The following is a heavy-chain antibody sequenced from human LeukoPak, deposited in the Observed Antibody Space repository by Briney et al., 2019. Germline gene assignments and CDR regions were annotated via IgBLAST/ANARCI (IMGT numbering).Heavy chain of an antibody. CDR1: GFTFSSYA. J-gene: IGHJ6*02. Sequence: GGSLRLSCAASGFTFSSYAMHWVRQAPGKGLEWVSVIYSGGSTYYADSVKGRFTISRDNSKNTLYLQMNSLRAEDTAVYYCATSCSSTSCYTGYYYYYGMDVWGQGTTVTVSS. CDR2: IYSGGST. CDR3: ATSCSSTSCYTGYYYYYGMDV. D-gene: IGHD2-2*02. V-gene: IGHV3-66*01.